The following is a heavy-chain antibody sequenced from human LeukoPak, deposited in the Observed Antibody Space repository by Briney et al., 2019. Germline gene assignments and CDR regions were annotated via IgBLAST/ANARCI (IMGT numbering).Heavy chain of an antibody. CDR1: GCSMSSYY. CDR2: IFYSGSP. J-gene: IGHJ4*02. V-gene: IGHV4-59*08. Sequence: SETLSLTCTVSGCSMSSYYWSWIRQPPAKGLEWIGYIFYSGSPNYNPSLKSRVTISVDPSKKQCSLKLASVTAADTAVYYCGGLGGSYGGNSGPLDYGGQGTLVTVPS. CDR3: GGLGGSYGGNSGPLDY. D-gene: IGHD4-23*01.